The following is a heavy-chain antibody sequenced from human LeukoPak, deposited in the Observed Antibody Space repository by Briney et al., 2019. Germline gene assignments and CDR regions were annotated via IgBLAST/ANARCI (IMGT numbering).Heavy chain of an antibody. J-gene: IGHJ6*04. CDR2: IHTESGDT. CDR1: RSLFTVSS. CDR3: ARGKLRFLEWSWQMDV. Sequence: GAPVRPSCKASRSLFTVSSLHWVGQAPRRRLEWMGWIHTESGDTNYEQKFQGRVAMTRDTSTSTAYMELSRMTSDDTAVYYCARGKLRFLEWSWQMDVWGKGTTVTVSS. V-gene: IGHV1-2*02. D-gene: IGHD3-3*01.